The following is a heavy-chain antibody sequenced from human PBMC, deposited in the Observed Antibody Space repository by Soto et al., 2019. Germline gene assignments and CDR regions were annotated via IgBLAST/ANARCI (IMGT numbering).Heavy chain of an antibody. CDR2: IYHSGST. CDR3: ARGTGDYRYYYYYMDV. CDR1: SGSISSSNW. J-gene: IGHJ6*03. V-gene: IGHV4-4*02. Sequence: SETLSLTCAVSSGSISSSNWWSWVRQPPGKGLEWIGEIYHSGSTNYNPSLKSRVTISVDKSKNQFSLKLGSVTAADTAVYYCARGTGDYRYYYYYMDVWGKGTTVTVSS. D-gene: IGHD4-17*01.